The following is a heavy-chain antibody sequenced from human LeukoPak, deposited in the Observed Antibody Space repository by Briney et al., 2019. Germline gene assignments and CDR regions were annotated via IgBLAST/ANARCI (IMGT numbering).Heavy chain of an antibody. Sequence: QPGGSLRLSCTASGFTFSTYWINWVRQSPGKGLVWVALINGDGSTTTHAGSVKGRFTISRDNAKNTAYLQMNSLRDEDTAVYYCARDYAGSPDYWGQGTLVTVSA. V-gene: IGHV3-74*03. J-gene: IGHJ4*02. CDR3: ARDYAGSPDY. CDR1: GFTFSTYW. D-gene: IGHD3-10*01. CDR2: INGDGSTT.